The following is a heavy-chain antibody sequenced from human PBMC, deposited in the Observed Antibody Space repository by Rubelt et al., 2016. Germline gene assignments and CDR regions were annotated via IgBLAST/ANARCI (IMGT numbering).Heavy chain of an antibody. J-gene: IGHJ4*02. Sequence: EVQLLDSGGGLVQPGGSLRLSCAASGFTFSNAWMSWVRQAPGKGLEYVSSITDDSSNIFYADSVKGRLTTSRDNAKSSLYLQMNSLRAEDTAVYHCARLINGYLDFWGQGTLVTVSS. D-gene: IGHD4-17*01. CDR3: ARLINGYLDF. CDR2: ITDDSSNI. V-gene: IGHV3-21*02. CDR1: GFTFSNAW.